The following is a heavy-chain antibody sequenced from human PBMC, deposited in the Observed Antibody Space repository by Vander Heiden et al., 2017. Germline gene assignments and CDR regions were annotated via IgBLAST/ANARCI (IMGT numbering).Heavy chain of an antibody. J-gene: IGHJ4*02. D-gene: IGHD4-4*01. CDR3: AKDFDYNHRGELMDY. Sequence: ELQLVESGGGLVQPGRSLRLSCAASGFTFNDYAMHWVRQSPGKGLEWVSGISWNGGGTDYADSVKGRFTISRDNARNALYLQMNSLTVEDSALYYCAKDFDYNHRGELMDYWGLGTLVTVSS. V-gene: IGHV3-9*01. CDR2: ISWNGGGT. CDR1: GFTFNDYA.